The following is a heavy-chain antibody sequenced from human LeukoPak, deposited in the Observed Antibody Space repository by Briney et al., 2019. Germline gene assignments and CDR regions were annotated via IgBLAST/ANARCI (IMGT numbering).Heavy chain of an antibody. CDR3: ARPKPDFWSGYYVYYFDY. J-gene: IGHJ4*02. V-gene: IGHV3-30*03. CDR1: GFTFSSYG. Sequence: PGRSLRLSCAASGFTFSSYGMHWVRQAPGKGLEWVAAISYDGSNKYYADSVKGRFTISRDNSKNTLYLQMNSLRAEDTAVYYCARPKPDFWSGYYVYYFDYWGQGTLVTVSS. CDR2: ISYDGSNK. D-gene: IGHD3-3*01.